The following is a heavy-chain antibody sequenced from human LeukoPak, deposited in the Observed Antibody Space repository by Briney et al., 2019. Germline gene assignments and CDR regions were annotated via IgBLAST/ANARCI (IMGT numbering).Heavy chain of an antibody. CDR3: AELGITMIGGV. CDR1: GFTFSSHG. J-gene: IGHJ6*04. CDR2: ISSSGSTI. Sequence: GGSLRLSCAASGFTFSSHGMSWVRQAPGKGLEWVSYISSSGSTIYYADSVKGRFTISRDNAKNSLYLQMNSLRAEDTAVYYCAELGITMIGGVWGEGTTVTISS. D-gene: IGHD3-10*02. V-gene: IGHV3-48*04.